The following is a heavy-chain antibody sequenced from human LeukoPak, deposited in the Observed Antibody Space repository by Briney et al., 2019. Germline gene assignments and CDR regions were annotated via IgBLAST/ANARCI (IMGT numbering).Heavy chain of an antibody. CDR2: ISGSGGST. CDR3: AKDRGGYCSGGSCYNDY. D-gene: IGHD2-15*01. V-gene: IGHV3-23*01. CDR1: GFTFSSYA. J-gene: IGHJ4*02. Sequence: QSGGSLRLSCAASGFTFSSYAMSWVRQAPGKGLEWVSAISGSGGSTYYADSVKGRFTISRDNSKNTLYLRMNSLRAEDTAVYYCAKDRGGYCSGGSCYNDYWGQGTLVTVSS.